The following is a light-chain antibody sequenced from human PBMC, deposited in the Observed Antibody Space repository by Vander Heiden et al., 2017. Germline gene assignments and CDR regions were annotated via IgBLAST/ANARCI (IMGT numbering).Light chain of an antibody. CDR3: QQYGASFT. CDR1: QTVRSDY. Sequence: IVLTQSPGTLSLSPGERATLSCRASQTVRSDYLAWYQQKPGQAPRLIIDGAYTRATDLPDRVSGSGSGTDFTLTISRLEPEDFAMYYCQQYGASFTFGPGTKVDIK. J-gene: IGKJ3*01. CDR2: GAY. V-gene: IGKV3-20*01.